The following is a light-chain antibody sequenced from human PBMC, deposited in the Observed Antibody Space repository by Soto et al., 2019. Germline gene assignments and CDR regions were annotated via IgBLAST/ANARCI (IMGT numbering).Light chain of an antibody. Sequence: EIVLTQSPASLSLSPGETATLSCRSSQRVHYLAWYQQKHGQAPRLLIYHISTRATGVPARFSGSGSATEFTLTINNLEPEDFAVYYCQQRSSPTWTFGLGTKVDIK. CDR1: QRVHY. J-gene: IGKJ1*01. V-gene: IGKV3-11*01. CDR2: HIS. CDR3: QQRSSPTWT.